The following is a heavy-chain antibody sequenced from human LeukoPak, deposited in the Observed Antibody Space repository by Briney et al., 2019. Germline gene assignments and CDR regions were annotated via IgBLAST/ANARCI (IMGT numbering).Heavy chain of an antibody. J-gene: IGHJ4*02. CDR1: GFTFSRYW. CDR3: AQDIRPGWTGSWIDH. D-gene: IGHD1-26*01. Sequence: GGSLRLSCEASGFTFSRYWMSWVRQAPGKGLEWVSAISGSGFGTYYADSMKGRFTISRDNSKNTLYLQMNSLRTEDTALYYCAQDIRPGWTGSWIDHWGQGALVTASS. CDR2: ISGSGFGT. V-gene: IGHV3-23*01.